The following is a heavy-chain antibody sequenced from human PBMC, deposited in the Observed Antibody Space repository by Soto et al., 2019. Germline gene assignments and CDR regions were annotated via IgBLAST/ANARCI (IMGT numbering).Heavy chain of an antibody. CDR2: IYYSGSI. D-gene: IGHD3-16*01. CDR3: ANPFGDTRGGKTDY. Sequence: SETLSLTCTVSGGSSSSDDYYWSWIRQPPGKGLEWIGYIYYSGSINYNPSLKSRVTISVDPSKNQFSLRLSSVTAADTAVYYWANPFGDTRGGKTDYGGQGPLAPVPP. CDR1: GGSSSSDDYY. V-gene: IGHV4-61*08. J-gene: IGHJ4*02.